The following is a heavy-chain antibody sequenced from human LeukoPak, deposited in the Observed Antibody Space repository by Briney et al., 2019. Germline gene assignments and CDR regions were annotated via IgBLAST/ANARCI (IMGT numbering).Heavy chain of an antibody. D-gene: IGHD1-26*01. V-gene: IGHV4-39*01. CDR2: FYYGGSYSGST. CDR3: ARRVGSWSVNWFDP. J-gene: IGHJ5*02. CDR1: GVSISSGTFY. Sequence: PSETLSLTCTVSGVSISSGTFYWGWFRRPPGTGLEWIGSFYYGGSYSGSTFYNPSLESRVTVSVDTSKSQFSLKLTSVTAADTAVYYCARRVGSWSVNWFDPWGQGTLVTVSS.